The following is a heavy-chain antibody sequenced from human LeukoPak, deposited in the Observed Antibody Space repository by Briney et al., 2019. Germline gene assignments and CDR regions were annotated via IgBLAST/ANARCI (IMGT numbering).Heavy chain of an antibody. CDR2: IIPIFGTA. D-gene: IGHD3-22*01. J-gene: IGHJ6*02. CDR1: GGXFSSYA. Sequence: SVKVSCKASGGXFSSYAISWVRQAPGQGREWMGVIIPIFGTANYAQKFQGRVTITADESTSTAYMELSSLRSEDTAVYYCAVYDSTRRGMDVWGQGTTVTVSS. V-gene: IGHV1-69*13. CDR3: AVYDSTRRGMDV.